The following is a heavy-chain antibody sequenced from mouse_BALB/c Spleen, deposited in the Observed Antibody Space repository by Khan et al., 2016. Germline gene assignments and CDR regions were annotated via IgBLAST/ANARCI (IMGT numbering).Heavy chain of an antibody. D-gene: IGHD2-13*01. J-gene: IGHJ2*01. V-gene: IGHV9-3-1*01. CDR3: ARQKNYADWAYYFYC. CDR2: INTYTGKP. Sequence: QIQLMQSGPELKKPGETVKISCKASGYTFTKYGMNWVKQAPGKGLKWMGWINTYTGKPTYADDFKGRFALSLETSANTAYLQINNVKNEDTATXFYARQKNYADWAYYFYCWGQGTTLTVSS. CDR1: GYTFTKYG.